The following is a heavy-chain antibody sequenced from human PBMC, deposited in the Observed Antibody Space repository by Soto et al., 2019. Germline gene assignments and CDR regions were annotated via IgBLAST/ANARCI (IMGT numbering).Heavy chain of an antibody. CDR3: ARAYGSGYMDV. V-gene: IGHV4-31*03. J-gene: IGHJ6*02. CDR1: GGSISSGGYY. D-gene: IGHD3-10*01. CDR2: IYYSGST. Sequence: QVQLQESGPGLVKPSQTLSLTCTVSGGSISSGGYYWSGIRQHPGKGLEWIGYIYYSGSTYYNPSLKRRVTISVDTSKNQFSLKLSSVTAADTAVYYCARAYGSGYMDVWGQGTTVTVSS.